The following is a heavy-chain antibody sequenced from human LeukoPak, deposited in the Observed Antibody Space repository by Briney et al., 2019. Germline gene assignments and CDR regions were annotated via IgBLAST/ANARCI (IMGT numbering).Heavy chain of an antibody. CDR1: GGSISSYY. Sequence: SETLSLTCTVSGGSISSYYWSWIRQPAGKGLEWIGRIYTSGSTNYNPSLKSRVTMSVDTSKNQFSLKLSSVTAADTAVYYCARALVVPAAMGNWFDPWGQGTLVTVSS. CDR3: ARALVVPAAMGNWFDP. J-gene: IGHJ5*02. V-gene: IGHV4-4*07. CDR2: IYTSGST. D-gene: IGHD2-2*01.